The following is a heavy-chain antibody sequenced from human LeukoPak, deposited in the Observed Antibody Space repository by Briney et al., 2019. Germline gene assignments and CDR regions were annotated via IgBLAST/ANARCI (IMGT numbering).Heavy chain of an antibody. D-gene: IGHD1-1*01. J-gene: IGHJ4*02. CDR3: ARATGWLPFDY. CDR2: INPNSGDT. Sequence: VASVKVSCKASGYAFTGYYMYWVRQAPGQGLEWMGWINPNSGDTNYAQIFQGRVTMTRDTSISTAYMELSRLTSDDTAVYYCARATGWLPFDYWGQGTLVTVSS. V-gene: IGHV1-2*02. CDR1: GYAFTGYY.